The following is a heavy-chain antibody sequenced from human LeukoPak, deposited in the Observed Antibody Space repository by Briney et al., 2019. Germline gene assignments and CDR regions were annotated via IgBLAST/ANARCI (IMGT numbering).Heavy chain of an antibody. CDR3: ARGLPNWNYGGWQTSPYYFDY. CDR2: IYTSGST. D-gene: IGHD1-7*01. J-gene: IGHJ4*02. Sequence: SETLSLTCTVSGGSIRTYYWSWIRQPPGKGLEWIGYIYTSGSTNYNPSLKSRVTMSLDTSENQFSLKLSSVTAADTAVYYCARGLPNWNYGGWQTSPYYFDYWGQGTLVTVSS. CDR1: GGSIRTYY. V-gene: IGHV4-4*09.